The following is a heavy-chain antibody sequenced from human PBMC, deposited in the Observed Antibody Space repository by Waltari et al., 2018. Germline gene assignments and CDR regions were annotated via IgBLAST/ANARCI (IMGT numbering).Heavy chain of an antibody. CDR3: AKDPGRSSAVTAIS. D-gene: IGHD2-21*02. CDR1: GFIFSHYA. CDR2: ITYDGGNK. J-gene: IGHJ5*02. Sequence: QVYLLESGGGVVQPGRSLRLSCAGTGFIFSHYAIHWVRQAPGKGPDWLAVITYDGGNKHYADSVKGRFTISRDNSKNTVYLQMNSLRPEDTAMYYCAKDPGRSSAVTAISWGQGTLVTVSS. V-gene: IGHV3-30*18.